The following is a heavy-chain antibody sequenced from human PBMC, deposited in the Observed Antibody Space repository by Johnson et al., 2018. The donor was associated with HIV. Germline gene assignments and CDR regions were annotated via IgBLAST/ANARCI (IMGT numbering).Heavy chain of an antibody. CDR1: GFSFRSYG. CDR3: TKETRDSRSAFDV. D-gene: IGHD6-13*01. V-gene: IGHV3-30*02. J-gene: IGHJ3*01. Sequence: QVQLVESGGGVVQPGGSLRLSCPASGFSFRSYGMNWVRQAPGKGLEWVAFIQNDGGRTNNGDSVRGRFTFSRDNSKKNLYLEIKSLRTEDPALYYCTKETRDSRSAFDVWGQGTMVTVSS. CDR2: IQNDGGRT.